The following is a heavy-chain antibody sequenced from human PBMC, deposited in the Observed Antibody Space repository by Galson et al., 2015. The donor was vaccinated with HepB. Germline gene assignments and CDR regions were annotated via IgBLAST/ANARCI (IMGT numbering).Heavy chain of an antibody. CDR2: IIPILGIA. J-gene: IGHJ4*02. Sequence: SVKVSCKASGGTFSSYTISWVRQAPGRGLEWMGRIIPILGIANYAQKFQGRVTITADKSTSTAYMELSSLRSEDTAVYYCARVADSSGYYYDYWGQGTLVTVSS. CDR3: ARVADSSGYYYDY. D-gene: IGHD3-22*01. V-gene: IGHV1-69*02. CDR1: GGTFSSYT.